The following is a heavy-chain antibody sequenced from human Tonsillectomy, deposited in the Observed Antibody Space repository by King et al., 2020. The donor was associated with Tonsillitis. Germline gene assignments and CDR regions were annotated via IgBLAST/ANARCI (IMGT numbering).Heavy chain of an antibody. D-gene: IGHD3-10*01. Sequence: QLQESGPGLVKPSETLSLTCAVSGGSISSYYWSWIRQPAGKGLEWIGRIYSSGSTNYNPSLKSRVTMSVDTSKNQFSLKLSSVTAADTAAYYCARDDGSGSSYYYGMNVWGQGTTVTVSS. CDR1: GGSISSYY. V-gene: IGHV4-4*07. J-gene: IGHJ6*02. CDR3: ARDDGSGSSYYYGMNV. CDR2: IYSSGST.